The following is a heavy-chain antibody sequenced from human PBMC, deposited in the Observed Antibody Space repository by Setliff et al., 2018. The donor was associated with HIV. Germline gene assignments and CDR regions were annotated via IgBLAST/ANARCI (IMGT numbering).Heavy chain of an antibody. CDR3: ARGVRVVLPAAASGNYYYYYMDV. J-gene: IGHJ6*03. V-gene: IGHV4-59*10. CDR1: GGFFSSYY. Sequence: SETLSLTCAVYGGFFSSYYGSWIRQSAGKGLEWIGRIYSSGSTNYNPSLKSRVTMSVDTSKNQFSLRLSSVTAADTAVYYCARGVRVVLPAAASGNYYYYYMDVWGKGTTVTVSS. D-gene: IGHD2-2*01. CDR2: IYSSGST.